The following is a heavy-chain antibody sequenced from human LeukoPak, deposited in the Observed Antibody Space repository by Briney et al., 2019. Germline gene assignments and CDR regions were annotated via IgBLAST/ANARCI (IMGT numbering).Heavy chain of an antibody. V-gene: IGHV3-66*01. CDR3: ARDASGDYFDY. D-gene: IGHD4-17*01. J-gene: IGHJ4*02. CDR2: IYSGGST. CDR1: GFTFSSYW. Sequence: GGSLRLSCAASGFTFSSYWMNWVRQAPGEGLEWVSVIYSGGSTYYADSVKGRFTISRDNSKNTLYLQMNSLRAEDTAVYYCARDASGDYFDYWGQGTLVTVSS.